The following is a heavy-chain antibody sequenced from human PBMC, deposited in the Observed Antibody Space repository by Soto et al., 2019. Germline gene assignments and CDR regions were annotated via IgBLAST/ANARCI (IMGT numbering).Heavy chain of an antibody. J-gene: IGHJ3*02. V-gene: IGHV1-2*04. D-gene: IGHD2-15*01. CDR3: ARWGYCSGGSCYRDAFDI. CDR2: INPNSGGT. CDR1: GYTFTGYY. Sequence: GASVKVSCKASGYTFTGYYMHWVRQAPGQGLEWMGWINPNSGGTNYAQKFQGWVTMTRDTSISTAYMELSRLRSDGTAVYYCARWGYCSGGSCYRDAFDIWGQGTMVTVSS.